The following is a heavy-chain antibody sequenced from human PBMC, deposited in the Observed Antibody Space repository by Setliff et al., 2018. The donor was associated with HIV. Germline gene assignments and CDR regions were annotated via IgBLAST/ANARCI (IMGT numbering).Heavy chain of an antibody. Sequence: PSETLSLSCGDSGFIFSDSWMDWVRQAPGKGLEWVATIKKDGREKYYVDSVKGRFTISRDNARTSLYLEVNNLKVEDKAVYFCASMWKVGAWGRGTLVTVSS. D-gene: IGHD1-26*01. CDR3: ASMWKVGA. CDR2: IKKDGREK. J-gene: IGHJ5*02. V-gene: IGHV3-7*03. CDR1: GFIFSDSW.